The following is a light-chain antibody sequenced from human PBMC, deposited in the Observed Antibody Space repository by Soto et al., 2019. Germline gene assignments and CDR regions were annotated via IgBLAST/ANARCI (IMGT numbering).Light chain of an antibody. CDR1: SSDVGGYHY. CDR2: DVS. CDR3: SSYTGSSTLYV. Sequence: QSALTQPASVSGSPGQSITISCTGTSSDVGGYHYVSWYQQHPGKAPKLMIYDVSNRPSGVSNRFSGSKSGNTASLTISGLQAEDEADYYCSSYTGSSTLYVFGTGTKVTVL. V-gene: IGLV2-14*01. J-gene: IGLJ1*01.